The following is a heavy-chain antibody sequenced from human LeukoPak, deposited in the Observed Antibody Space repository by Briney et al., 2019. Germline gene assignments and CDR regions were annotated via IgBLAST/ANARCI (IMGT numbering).Heavy chain of an antibody. J-gene: IGHJ4*02. CDR2: ISGSGAST. V-gene: IGHV3-23*01. CDR3: AKDVGKWESLHFFDY. Sequence: GGSLRLSCLTSGFTLSTNAMSWVRQAPGKGLEWFSGISGSGASTYYADSVKGRFTISRDDSRNTLYLRMNSLRGDDTAVYYCAKDVGKWESLHFFDYWGQGTLVTVSS. D-gene: IGHD1-26*01. CDR1: GFTLSTNA.